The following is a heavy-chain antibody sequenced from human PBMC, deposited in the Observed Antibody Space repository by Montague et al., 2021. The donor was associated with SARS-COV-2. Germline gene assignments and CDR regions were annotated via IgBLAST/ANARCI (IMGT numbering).Heavy chain of an antibody. CDR2: TYYRSKWYN. D-gene: IGHD2-2*03. CDR1: GASLSSDSLS. Sequence: VSPGASLSSDSLSWHWIRQSPSRGLEWLAATYYRSKWYNDSAPSVSGRATVKPDTSRNQFSLHLDSVTPEDTALYFCARKMDSSFDVWGKGTMVIVSS. J-gene: IGHJ3*01. CDR3: ARKMDSSFDV. V-gene: IGHV6-1*01.